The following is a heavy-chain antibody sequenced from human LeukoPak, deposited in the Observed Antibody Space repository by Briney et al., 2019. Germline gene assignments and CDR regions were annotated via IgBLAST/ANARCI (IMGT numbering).Heavy chain of an antibody. Sequence: SEPVSLTCTVSGGSIMVAAYSGTWIRQPPGKGLEWIGYIYYSGRTYYHRSRPSQVTISLDRSKNQFSLKLSSVTAADTAVCFCARGYGDNSGAFDIWGRGTFDPVSS. CDR1: GGSIMVAAYS. J-gene: IGHJ3*02. CDR3: ARGYGDNSGAFDI. V-gene: IGHV4-30-2*01. D-gene: IGHD4-23*01. CDR2: IYYSGRT.